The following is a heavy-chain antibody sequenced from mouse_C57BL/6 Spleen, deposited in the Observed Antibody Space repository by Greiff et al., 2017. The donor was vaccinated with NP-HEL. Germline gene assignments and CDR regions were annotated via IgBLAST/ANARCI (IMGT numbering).Heavy chain of an antibody. J-gene: IGHJ2*01. D-gene: IGHD2-3*01. Sequence: QVQLQQPGAELVKPGASVKVSCKASGYTFTSYWMHWVKQRPGQGLEWIGRIHPSDSDTNYNQKFKGKATLTVDKSSSTAYMQLSSLTSEDPAVYYCAMEGRLLHFDYWGQGTTLTVSS. V-gene: IGHV1-74*01. CDR2: IHPSDSDT. CDR1: GYTFTSYW. CDR3: AMEGRLLHFDY.